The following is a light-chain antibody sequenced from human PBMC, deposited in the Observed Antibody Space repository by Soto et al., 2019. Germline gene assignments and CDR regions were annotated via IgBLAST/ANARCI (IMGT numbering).Light chain of an antibody. V-gene: IGLV3-1*01. CDR2: QNN. CDR3: QAWDSVTANVV. J-gene: IGLJ2*01. CDR1: KLRDKF. Sequence: SYELTQTPSVSVSPGQTATITCSGDKLRDKFVTWYQRRPGQSPDLVIYQNNKRPSGIPERFSGSKSENTATLTISGTQAMDETAYYCQAWDSVTANVVFGGGTKLTVL.